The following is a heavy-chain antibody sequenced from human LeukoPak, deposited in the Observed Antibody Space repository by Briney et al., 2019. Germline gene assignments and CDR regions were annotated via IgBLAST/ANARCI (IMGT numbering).Heavy chain of an antibody. Sequence: PSETLSLTCTVSGYSISSGYYWGWIRQPPGKGLEWIGSIYHSGSTYYNPSLKSRVTISVDTSKNQFSLNLSSVTAADTAVYYCARHATMIVVVTAFDYWGQGTLVTVSS. CDR2: IYHSGST. V-gene: IGHV4-38-2*02. D-gene: IGHD3-22*01. CDR1: GYSISSGYY. CDR3: ARHATMIVVVTAFDY. J-gene: IGHJ4*02.